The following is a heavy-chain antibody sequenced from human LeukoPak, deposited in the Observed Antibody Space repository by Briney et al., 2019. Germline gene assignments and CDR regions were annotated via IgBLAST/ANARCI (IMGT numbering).Heavy chain of an antibody. D-gene: IGHD2-15*01. CDR1: GGSLSSGDSY. V-gene: IGHV4-30-4*01. CDR3: ARGGRFCAAGSCYPNWFVP. J-gene: IGHJ5*02. Sequence: SQTLSLTRSVSGGSLSSGDSYWSCIRQSPETGLEWLGFVYNSGTDFNNPPLKSHSPTSVDSSVNQFSLTLTSVTAADTAVYYCARGGRFCAAGSCYPNWFVPWGHGTLVTVSS. CDR2: VYNSGTD.